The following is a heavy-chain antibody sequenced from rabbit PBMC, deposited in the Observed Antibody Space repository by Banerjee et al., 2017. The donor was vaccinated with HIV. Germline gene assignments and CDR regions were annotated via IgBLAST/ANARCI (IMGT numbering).Heavy chain of an antibody. V-gene: IGHV1S40*01. CDR2: IYAGSSGST. J-gene: IGHJ4*01. CDR3: ARRYAGYAGYGYAEAYFNL. CDR1: GFSFSSSYY. D-gene: IGHD6-1*01. Sequence: QSLEESGGDLVKPGASLTLTCTASGFSFSSSYYMCWVRQAPGKGLEWIACIYAGSSGSTYYASWAKGRFTISKTSSTTVTLQMTSLTAADTATYFCARRYAGYAGYGYAEAYFNLWGPGTLVTVS.